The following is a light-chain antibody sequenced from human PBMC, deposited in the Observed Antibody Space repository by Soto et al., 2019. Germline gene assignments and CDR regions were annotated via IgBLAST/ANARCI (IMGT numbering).Light chain of an antibody. J-gene: IGKJ4*01. CDR2: DAS. Sequence: EIVLTQSPATLSLSPGERATLSCRASQSVSSYLAWYQQKPGQAPRLLIYDASSRATGIPARFSGSGSGTDFTLTISSLQPEDFAVYYCQQPSNWPLTFGGGTKVDIK. V-gene: IGKV3-11*01. CDR1: QSVSSY. CDR3: QQPSNWPLT.